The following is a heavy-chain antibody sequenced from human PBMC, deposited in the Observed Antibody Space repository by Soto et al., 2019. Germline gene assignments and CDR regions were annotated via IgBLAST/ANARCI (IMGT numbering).Heavy chain of an antibody. V-gene: IGHV4-28*01. D-gene: IGHD1-26*01. Sequence: QVQLQESGPGLVKPSDTLSLTCAVSGYSISSSNWWGWIRQPPGKGLEWIGYIYYSGTTYYNPSLKSVVTMSVDTSKNPFSLKLTSVTAVDTAVYYCARREIQGPIVYWGQGTLVTVSS. CDR2: IYYSGTT. CDR3: ARREIQGPIVY. J-gene: IGHJ4*02. CDR1: GYSISSSNW.